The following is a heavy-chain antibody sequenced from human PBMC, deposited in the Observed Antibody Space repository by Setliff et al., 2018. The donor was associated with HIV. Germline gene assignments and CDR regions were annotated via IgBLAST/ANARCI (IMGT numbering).Heavy chain of an antibody. Sequence: SGPTLVNPTQTLTLTCTFSGFSLSTSGVGVGWIRQPPGKALEWLAVIYWNNDKYYSPSLKSRITITKDTSKNQVVLRMTNMDPVDTATYYCAHSPRRGYSYGSYCYYYYYVDVWSNGTTVTVAS. CDR1: GFSLSTSGVG. CDR3: AHSPRRGYSYGSYCYYYYYVDV. J-gene: IGHJ6*03. V-gene: IGHV2-5*01. D-gene: IGHD5-18*01. CDR2: IYWNNDK.